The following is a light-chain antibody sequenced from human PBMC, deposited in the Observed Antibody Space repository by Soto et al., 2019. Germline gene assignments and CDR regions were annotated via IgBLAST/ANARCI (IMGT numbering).Light chain of an antibody. CDR1: QSVSNY. CDR3: QQRSDWPPFT. V-gene: IGKV3-11*01. CDR2: DAS. Sequence: EIVLTQSPATLSLSPGERATLSCRASQSVSNYLAWYQQKPGQAPRLLIYDASNRANGIPARFSGSGSGTVFTLTISSLEPEDFAVYYCQQRSDWPPFTFGPGTKVDIK. J-gene: IGKJ3*01.